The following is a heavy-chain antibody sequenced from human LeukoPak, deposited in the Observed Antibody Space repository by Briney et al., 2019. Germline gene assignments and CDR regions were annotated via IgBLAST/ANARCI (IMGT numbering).Heavy chain of an antibody. Sequence: GGSLRLSCAASGFTSSSYSLNWVSQAPGKGLEWVSSISSSSSYIYYADSVRGRFTISRDNAKNSLYLQMNSLRAEDKAVYYCARENDRRDCSSTSCYGRMGAYYYYGMDVWGQGTTVTVSS. CDR1: GFTSSSYS. CDR2: ISSSSSYI. CDR3: ARENDRRDCSSTSCYGRMGAYYYYGMDV. D-gene: IGHD2-2*01. V-gene: IGHV3-21*01. J-gene: IGHJ6*02.